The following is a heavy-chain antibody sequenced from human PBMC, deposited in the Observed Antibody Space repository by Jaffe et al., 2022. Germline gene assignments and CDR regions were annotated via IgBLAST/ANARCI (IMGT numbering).Heavy chain of an antibody. Sequence: QVQLQESGPGLVKPSQTLSLTCTVSGGSISSGSYYWSWIRQPAGKGLEWIGRIYTSGSTNYNPSLKSRVTISVDTSKNQFSLKLSSVTAADTAVYYCARDSGDYGSGGRFGYWGQGTLVTVSS. CDR1: GGSISSGSYY. CDR2: IYTSGST. CDR3: ARDSGDYGSGGRFGY. V-gene: IGHV4-61*02. J-gene: IGHJ4*02. D-gene: IGHD3-10*01.